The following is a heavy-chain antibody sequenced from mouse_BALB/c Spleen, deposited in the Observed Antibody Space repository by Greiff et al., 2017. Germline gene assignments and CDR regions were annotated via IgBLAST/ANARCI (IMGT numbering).Heavy chain of an antibody. CDR3: ATYYGFAWFAY. CDR1: GFNIKDTY. D-gene: IGHD2-9*01. J-gene: IGHJ3*01. Sequence: DVKLQESGAELVKPGASVKLSCTASGFNIKDTYMHWVKQRPEQGLEWIGRIDPANGNTKYDPKFQGKATITADTSSNTAYLQLSSLTSEDTAVYYCATYYGFAWFAYWGQGTLVTVSA. V-gene: IGHV14-3*02. CDR2: IDPANGNT.